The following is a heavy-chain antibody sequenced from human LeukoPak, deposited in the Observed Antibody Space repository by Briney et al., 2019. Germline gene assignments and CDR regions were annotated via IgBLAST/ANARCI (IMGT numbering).Heavy chain of an antibody. J-gene: IGHJ4*02. V-gene: IGHV4-34*12. Sequence: SETLSPTCAVYGGSFSGSYWGWIRQPPGKGLEWIGEIIHSGSTNYNPSLKSRVTMSVDTSKNQFSLKLSSVTAADTAVYYCARVLKGYYDILTGYSNNNYFDYWGQGTLVTVSS. CDR3: ARVLKGYYDILTGYSNNNYFDY. CDR1: GGSFSGSY. CDR2: IIHSGST. D-gene: IGHD3-9*01.